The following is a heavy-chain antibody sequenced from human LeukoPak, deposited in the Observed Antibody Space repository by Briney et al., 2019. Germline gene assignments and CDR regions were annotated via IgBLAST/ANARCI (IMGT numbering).Heavy chain of an antibody. CDR3: ARGPLAEMVTDFDY. D-gene: IGHD5-18*01. Sequence: ASVKVSCKAYGYTFTSYYMHWVRQPPGQGLEWMGIINPSGGSTSYAQKFQGRVTMTRDTSTSTVYMELRSLRSDDTAVFYCARGPLAEMVTDFDYWGQGSLITVSS. J-gene: IGHJ4*02. CDR1: GYTFTSYY. CDR2: INPSGGST. V-gene: IGHV1-46*01.